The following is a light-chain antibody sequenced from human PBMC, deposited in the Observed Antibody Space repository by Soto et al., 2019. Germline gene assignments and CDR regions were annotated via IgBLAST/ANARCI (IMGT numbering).Light chain of an antibody. CDR3: QQYYSYPHT. V-gene: IGKV1-8*01. J-gene: IGKJ2*01. CDR2: AAS. CDR1: QGISSS. Sequence: AIRMTQSPSSFSASTGDRVTITCRASQGISSSLAWYQQKPGKAPKLLIYAASTLQSGVPSRFSGSGSGTDVTLTISCLQSEDFATYYCQQYYSYPHTFGQGTKLEIK.